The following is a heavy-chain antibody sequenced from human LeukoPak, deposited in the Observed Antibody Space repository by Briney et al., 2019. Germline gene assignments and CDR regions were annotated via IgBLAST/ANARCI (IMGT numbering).Heavy chain of an antibody. V-gene: IGHV3-48*01. D-gene: IGHD2/OR15-2a*01. J-gene: IGHJ4*02. Sequence: GGSLRLSCEASGFTFSYYIMNWVRQAPGKGLEWVSYISGSSSTKYYADSVQGRFTISRDNSKNTLFLQMNSLRAEDTAVYYCAKDEYTTSFDYWGQGTLVTVSS. CDR1: GFTFSYYI. CDR3: AKDEYTTSFDY. CDR2: ISGSSSTK.